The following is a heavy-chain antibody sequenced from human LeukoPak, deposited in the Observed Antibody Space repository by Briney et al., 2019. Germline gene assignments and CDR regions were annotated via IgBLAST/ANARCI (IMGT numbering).Heavy chain of an antibody. J-gene: IGHJ4*02. CDR3: AKPYDSSGWYRIGYAN. CDR2: ISYDGSNK. CDR1: GFTFSSYG. V-gene: IGHV3-30*18. Sequence: PWGSLRLPCAASGFTFSSYGMHWVRQAPGKGLEWVAVISYDGSNKYYADSVKGRFTISRDNSKNTLYLQMNSLRAEDTAVYYSAKPYDSSGWYRIGYANWGQGTLVTVSS. D-gene: IGHD6-19*01.